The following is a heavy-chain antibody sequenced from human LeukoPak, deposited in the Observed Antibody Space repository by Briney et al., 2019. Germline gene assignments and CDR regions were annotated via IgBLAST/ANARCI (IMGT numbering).Heavy chain of an antibody. CDR1: GFTFNYYA. CDR2: ISWNSGNK. J-gene: IGHJ4*02. CDR3: ARARSLGYYFDY. Sequence: PGGSLRLSCVASGFTFNYYAMNWVRQAPGKGLEWVSGISWNSGNKGYADSVKGRFTSSRDNSKNTLYLQMNSLRAEETAVYYCARARSLGYYFDYWGQGTLVTVSS. V-gene: IGHV3-9*01. D-gene: IGHD3-16*01.